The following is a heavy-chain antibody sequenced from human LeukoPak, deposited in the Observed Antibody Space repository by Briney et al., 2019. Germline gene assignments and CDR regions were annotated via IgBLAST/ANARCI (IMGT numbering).Heavy chain of an antibody. CDR1: GFTVSSNY. D-gene: IGHD3-10*01. Sequence: GGSLRLSCAASGFTVSSNYISWVRQAPGKGLEWVSLIYTSGSTYYADSVKGRFTIFRDNSKNTLYLQMNSLRAADTAVYYCARVTTSGSYKFDYWGQGTLVTVSS. V-gene: IGHV3-53*01. CDR2: IYTSGST. CDR3: ARVTTSGSYKFDY. J-gene: IGHJ4*02.